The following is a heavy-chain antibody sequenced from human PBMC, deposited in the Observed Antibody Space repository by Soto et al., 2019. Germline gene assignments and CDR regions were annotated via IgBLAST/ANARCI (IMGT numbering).Heavy chain of an antibody. V-gene: IGHV1-69*08. CDR1: GGTFSSYT. Sequence: QVQLVQSGAEVKKPGSSVKVSCKASGGTFSSYTISWVRQAPGQGLEWMGRIIPILGIANYAQKFQGRVTITADKSTSTAYMELSSLRSEDTAVYYCAREAEVNAFDIWGQGTMVTVSS. CDR2: IIPILGIA. D-gene: IGHD3-22*01. J-gene: IGHJ3*02. CDR3: AREAEVNAFDI.